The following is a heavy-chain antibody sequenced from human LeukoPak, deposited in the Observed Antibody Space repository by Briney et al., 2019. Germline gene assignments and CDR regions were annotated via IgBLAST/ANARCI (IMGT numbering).Heavy chain of an antibody. V-gene: IGHV3-30*02. CDR3: AKDRDPYYDILTGQDY. CDR2: IRYDGSNK. Sequence: PGGSLRLSCAGSGFTFSNYGIHWVRQAPGKGLEWVAFIRYDGSNKYYADSVKSRFTISRDYSKNTLSLQMNSLRAEDTAVYYCAKDRDPYYDILTGQDYWGLGTLVTVSS. D-gene: IGHD3-9*01. CDR1: GFTFSNYG. J-gene: IGHJ4*02.